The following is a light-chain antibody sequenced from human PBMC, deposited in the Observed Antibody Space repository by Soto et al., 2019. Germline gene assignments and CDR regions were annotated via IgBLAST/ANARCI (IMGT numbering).Light chain of an antibody. V-gene: IGKV3-15*01. J-gene: IGKJ5*01. CDR3: QQYNNWPIT. CDR1: QSVSRN. CDR2: GAS. Sequence: EIVMTPSPATLSVSPGERATLSCRASQSVSRNLAWYQQKPGQAPRLLIYGASIRATGIPARFSGSGSGTEFTLTISSLQSEDFAVYYCQQYNNWPITFGQGTRLEIK.